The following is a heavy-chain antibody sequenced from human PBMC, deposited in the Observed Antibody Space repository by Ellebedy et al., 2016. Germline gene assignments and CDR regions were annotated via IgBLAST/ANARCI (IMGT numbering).Heavy chain of an antibody. CDR3: ALLGYYYYYYMDV. Sequence: GSLRLXCAVSGASISDYYWTWIRQPAGKGLEWIGRMFTSGSTNYKPNYNPSLRSRATMSLDTSNNQFSLTLRSVTAADTAVYYCALLGYYYYYYMDVWGKGTTVTVSS. CDR1: GASISDYY. V-gene: IGHV4-4*07. J-gene: IGHJ6*03. CDR2: MFTSGST.